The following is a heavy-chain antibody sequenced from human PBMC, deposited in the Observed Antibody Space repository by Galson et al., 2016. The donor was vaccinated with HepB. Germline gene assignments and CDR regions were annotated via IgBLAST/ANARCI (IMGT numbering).Heavy chain of an antibody. V-gene: IGHV4-39*01. D-gene: IGHD2-15*01. Sequence: SETLSLTCSVSGGSISSNSAYWGWIRQSPGKGLEWIGNVHVSGTTFYNPSLKSRVTISIDTWRSQFSLNLQSVTAADTAIYYCAGLGRRRNCSSGFCHTHTPLDSWGQGTLVTVSS. CDR3: AGLGRRRNCSSGFCHTHTPLDS. CDR2: VHVSGTT. CDR1: GGSISSNSAY. J-gene: IGHJ5*01.